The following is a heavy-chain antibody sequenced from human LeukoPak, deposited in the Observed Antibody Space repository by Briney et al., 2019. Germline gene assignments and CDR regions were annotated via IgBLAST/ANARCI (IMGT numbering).Heavy chain of an antibody. D-gene: IGHD3-16*01. CDR3: ARSGFLATFGGVVYRHFDY. CDR1: GGSISSGFYY. Sequence: PSETLSLTCTVSGGSISSGFYYWHWIRQPAGKGLEWIGRIYRSASTNYNPSLKSRVTISIDTSKNQFSLKLSSLTAADTAVYYCARSGFLATFGGVVYRHFDYWGQGTLVTVSS. J-gene: IGHJ4*02. V-gene: IGHV4-61*02. CDR2: IYRSAST.